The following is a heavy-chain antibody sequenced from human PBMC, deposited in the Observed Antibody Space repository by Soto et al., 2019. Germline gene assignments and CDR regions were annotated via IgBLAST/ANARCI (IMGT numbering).Heavy chain of an antibody. Sequence: QVQLVQSGAEVKKPGSSVKVSCKASGGTFSSYAISWVRQAPGQGLEWMGGIIPMYGTANYAQKFQGRVTITADESTLTAYIELSSLRSEDTAVYYCATGIAARYYYYGMDVWGQGTTVTVSS. CDR3: ATGIAARYYYYGMDV. D-gene: IGHD6-6*01. CDR2: IIPMYGTA. J-gene: IGHJ6*02. CDR1: GGTFSSYA. V-gene: IGHV1-69*01.